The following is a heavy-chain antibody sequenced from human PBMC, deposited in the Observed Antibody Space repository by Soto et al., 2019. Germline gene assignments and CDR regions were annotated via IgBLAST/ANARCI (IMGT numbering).Heavy chain of an antibody. Sequence: QVQLVESGGGVVQPGRSLRLSCAASGFTFSSYGMHWVRQAPGKGLEWVAVIWYDGSNKYYADSVKGRFTISRDNSKNTLYLQMNGLRAEDTAVYYCARDRYYYDSSGYHDYWGQGTLVTVSS. CDR2: IWYDGSNK. D-gene: IGHD3-22*01. V-gene: IGHV3-33*01. CDR1: GFTFSSYG. CDR3: ARDRYYYDSSGYHDY. J-gene: IGHJ4*02.